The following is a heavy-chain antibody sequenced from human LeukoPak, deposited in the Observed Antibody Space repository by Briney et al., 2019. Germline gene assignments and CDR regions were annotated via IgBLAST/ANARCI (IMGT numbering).Heavy chain of an antibody. J-gene: IGHJ6*02. D-gene: IGHD5-12*01. Sequence: SVKVSCKASGGTFSSYAISWVRQAPGQGLEWMGGIIPIFGTANYAQKFQGRVTITADESTSTAYMELSSLRSEDTAVYYCARDRVATIDGGPRYYYGMDVWGQGTTVTVSS. V-gene: IGHV1-69*13. CDR3: ARDRVATIDGGPRYYYGMDV. CDR1: GGTFSSYA. CDR2: IIPIFGTA.